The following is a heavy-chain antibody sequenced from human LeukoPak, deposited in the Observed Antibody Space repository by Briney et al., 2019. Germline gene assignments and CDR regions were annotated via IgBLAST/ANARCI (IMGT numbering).Heavy chain of an antibody. Sequence: PGGSLRLSCIVSGFTLSSYEMSWIRQAPGKGLEWVASIEYSGGSAYYADSVKGRFSISRDNAKNSLYLQMSSLRAEDTAVYYCARAKRNGFDIWGQGTMVTVSS. CDR2: IEYSGGSA. V-gene: IGHV3-23*01. CDR1: GFTLSSYE. J-gene: IGHJ3*02. CDR3: ARAKRNGFDI.